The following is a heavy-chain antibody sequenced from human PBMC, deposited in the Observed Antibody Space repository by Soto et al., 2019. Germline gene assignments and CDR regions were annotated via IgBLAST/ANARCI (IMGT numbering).Heavy chain of an antibody. Sequence: PSVTLSLTCTVSGDSIISGYWSWIRQPPGKGLEWIGYISYSGNTNYNPSLKSRVTMSVDTPKNQFSLRLSSVTTADTAVYYCAGLRGYAGSPIDYWGQGTLVTVSS. J-gene: IGHJ4*02. V-gene: IGHV4-59*01. CDR1: GDSIISGY. CDR3: AGLRGYAGSPIDY. CDR2: ISYSGNT. D-gene: IGHD2-15*01.